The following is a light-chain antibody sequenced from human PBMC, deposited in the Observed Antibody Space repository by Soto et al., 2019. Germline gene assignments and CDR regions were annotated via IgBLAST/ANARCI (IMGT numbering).Light chain of an antibody. V-gene: IGLV2-11*01. J-gene: IGLJ1*01. CDR2: DAS. CDR1: SSDFGGYNY. CDR3: CSNAGTFYV. Sequence: QSVLTQPRSVSGSPGQSVTISCTGTSSDFGGYNYVSWYQHHPGKAPKLMIYDASERPSGVPDRFSGSKSGNTASLTISGLQAEDEADYYCCSNAGTFYVFGTGTKVTVL.